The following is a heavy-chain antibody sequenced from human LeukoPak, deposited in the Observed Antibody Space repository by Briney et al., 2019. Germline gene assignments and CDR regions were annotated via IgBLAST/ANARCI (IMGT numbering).Heavy chain of an antibody. Sequence: SETLSLTCTVSGGSIISRSTYWGWIRQPPGKGLEWIGSIYHSGSTYYNPSLKSRVTISVDTSKNQFSLKLSSVTAADTAVYYCARDLAAAGDYWGQGTLVTVSS. D-gene: IGHD6-13*01. V-gene: IGHV4-39*07. J-gene: IGHJ4*02. CDR1: GGSIISRSTY. CDR3: ARDLAAAGDY. CDR2: IYHSGST.